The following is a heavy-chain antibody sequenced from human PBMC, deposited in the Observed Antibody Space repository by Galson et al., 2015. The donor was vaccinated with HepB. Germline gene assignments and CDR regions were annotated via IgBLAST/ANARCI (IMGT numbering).Heavy chain of an antibody. CDR1: GFTFSSYG. Sequence: SLRLSCAASGFTFSSYGMHWVRQAPGKGLEWVAVIWYDGSNKYYADSVKGRFTISRDNFKKMVYLQMNSLRAEDTAAYYCARDRVLRSLGYWYFDLWGRGTLFTVSS. CDR3: ARDRVLRSLGYWYFDL. D-gene: IGHD4-17*01. V-gene: IGHV3-33*08. CDR2: IWYDGSNK. J-gene: IGHJ2*01.